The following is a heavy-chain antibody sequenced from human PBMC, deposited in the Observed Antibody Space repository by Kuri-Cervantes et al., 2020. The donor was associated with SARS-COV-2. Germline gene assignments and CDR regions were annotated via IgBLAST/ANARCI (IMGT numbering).Heavy chain of an antibody. CDR2: IYTSGST. CDR1: GGSISSYY. J-gene: IGHJ6*04. D-gene: IGHD3-3*01. CDR3: ARGATIFGVVIRPLDV. V-gene: IGHV4-4*07. Sequence: SETLSLTCTVSGGSISSYYWSWIRQPAGKGLEWIGRIYTSGSTNYKPTLKSRVTMSVDTSKNQFSLKLSSVTTADTAVYYCARGATIFGVVIRPLDVWGKGTTVTVSS.